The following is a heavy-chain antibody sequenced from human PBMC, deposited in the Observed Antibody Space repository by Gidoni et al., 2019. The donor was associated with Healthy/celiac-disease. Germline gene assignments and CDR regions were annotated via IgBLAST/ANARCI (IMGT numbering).Heavy chain of an antibody. CDR3: TTALAYYDILTFDY. CDR2: IKSKTDGGTT. D-gene: IGHD3-9*01. V-gene: IGHV3-15*01. CDR1: GFTSGNAW. Sequence: EVQLVESGGGLVKPGGSLRLSYAASGFTSGNAWMSWVRQAPGKGLEWVGRIKSKTDGGTTDYAAPVKGRFTISRDDSKNTLYLQMNSLKTEDTAVYYCTTALAYYDILTFDYWGQGTLVTVSS. J-gene: IGHJ4*02.